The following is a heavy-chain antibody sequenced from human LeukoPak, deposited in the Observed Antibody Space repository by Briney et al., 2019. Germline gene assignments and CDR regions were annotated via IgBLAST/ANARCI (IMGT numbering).Heavy chain of an antibody. V-gene: IGHV3-23*01. J-gene: IGHJ4*02. Sequence: GGSLRLSCAPSGFTFDNFAMTWVRQAPGKGLEWVSEITGSGGSTYYADSVKGRFTISGDNSKNTLYLQMNSLRAEDTAIYYCAQELFDFDYWGQGTLVTVSS. CDR1: GFTFDNFA. D-gene: IGHD3-10*01. CDR3: AQELFDFDY. CDR2: ITGSGGST.